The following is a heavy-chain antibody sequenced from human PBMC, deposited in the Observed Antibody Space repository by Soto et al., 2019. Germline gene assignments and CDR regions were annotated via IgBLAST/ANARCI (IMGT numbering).Heavy chain of an antibody. CDR3: ARGGVSTRTFDY. J-gene: IGHJ4*02. CDR1: GYNFAGYW. V-gene: IGHV5-51*01. Sequence: GESLKISCKGSGYNFAGYWIAWVRQMPGKGLELMGIIYPSDSDTRYRPSFQGQVTISADKSISSAYLQWSSLRASGTAMYYCARGGVSTRTFDYWGQGTPVTVSS. D-gene: IGHD3-3*01. CDR2: IYPSDSDT.